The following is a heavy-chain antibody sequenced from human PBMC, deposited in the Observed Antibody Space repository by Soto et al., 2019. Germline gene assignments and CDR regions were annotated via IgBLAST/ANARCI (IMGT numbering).Heavy chain of an antibody. CDR1: GFTFSSYG. J-gene: IGHJ4*02. CDR3: ARGQAQGPYLDY. CDR2: IWYDGSNK. V-gene: IGHV3-33*01. Sequence: GGSLRLSCAASGFTFSSYGLHWVRQAPGKGLEWVAVIWYDGSNKYYADSVKGRFTISRDNSKNTLYLQMNSLRAEDTAVYYCARGQAQGPYLDYWGQGTLVTVSS.